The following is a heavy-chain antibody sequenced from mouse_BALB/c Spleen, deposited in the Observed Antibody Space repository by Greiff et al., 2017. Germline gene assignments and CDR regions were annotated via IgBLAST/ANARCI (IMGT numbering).Heavy chain of an antibody. CDR3: ARRDGSLYYYAMDY. Sequence: EVKVEESGGGLVQPGGSLKLSCAASGFTFSSYTMSWVRQTPEKRLEWVAYISNGGGSTYYPDTVKGRFTISRDNAKNTLYLQMSSLKSEDTAMYYCARRDGSLYYYAMDYWGQGTSVTVSS. D-gene: IGHD2-3*01. CDR2: ISNGGGST. J-gene: IGHJ4*01. V-gene: IGHV5-12-2*01. CDR1: GFTFSSYT.